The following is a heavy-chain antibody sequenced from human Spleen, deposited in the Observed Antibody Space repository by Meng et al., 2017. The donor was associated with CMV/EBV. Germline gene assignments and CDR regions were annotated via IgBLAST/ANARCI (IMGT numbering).Heavy chain of an antibody. D-gene: IGHD1-1*01. Sequence: SETLSLTCTVSGGSISSSSYYWGWIRQPPGKGLEWIGSIYYSGSTYYNPSLKSRVAISVDTSKNQFSLKLSSVTAADTAVYYCARGSLFTGPIDYWGQGTLVTVSS. V-gene: IGHV4-39*07. CDR3: ARGSLFTGPIDY. J-gene: IGHJ4*02. CDR1: GGSISSSSYY. CDR2: IYYSGST.